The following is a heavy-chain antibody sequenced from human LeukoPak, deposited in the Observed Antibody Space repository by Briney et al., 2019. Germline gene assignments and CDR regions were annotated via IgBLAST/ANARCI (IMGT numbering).Heavy chain of an antibody. CDR2: INPNSGGT. D-gene: IGHD2-2*03. Sequence: ASVKVSCKASGYTFTGYYMHWVRQAPGQRLEWMGWINPNSGGTNYAQKFQGRVTMTRDTSISTAYMELSRLRSDDTAVYYCARSFLSFGYCSSTSCYRDVDVWGKGTTVTVSS. CDR3: ARSFLSFGYCSSTSCYRDVDV. CDR1: GYTFTGYY. J-gene: IGHJ6*04. V-gene: IGHV1-2*02.